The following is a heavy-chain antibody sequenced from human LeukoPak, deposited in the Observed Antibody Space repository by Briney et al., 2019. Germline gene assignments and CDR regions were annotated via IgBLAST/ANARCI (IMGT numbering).Heavy chain of an antibody. D-gene: IGHD6-13*01. CDR2: IVVGGGNT. CDR3: AADKGYSSSWYHFDY. Sequence: GASVKVSCKASGFTFTSSAMQWVRQARGQRLEWIGWIVVGGGNTNYAQKLQERVTITRDVSTSTAYMELSSLRSEDTAVYYCAADKGYSSSWYHFDYWGQGTLVTVSS. CDR1: GFTFTSSA. V-gene: IGHV1-58*02. J-gene: IGHJ4*02.